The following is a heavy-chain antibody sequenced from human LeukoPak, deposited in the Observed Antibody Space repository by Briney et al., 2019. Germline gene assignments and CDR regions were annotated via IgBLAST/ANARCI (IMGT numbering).Heavy chain of an antibody. Sequence: SGPTLVNPTRTLTLTCTFSGFSLSTSGVGVGWIRQPPGKALEWLALIYWNDDKRYSPSLESRLTITKDTSKNQVVLTMTNMDPVDTAAYYCAHRGDSGPFDYWGQGTLVTVSS. J-gene: IGHJ4*02. V-gene: IGHV2-5*01. CDR2: IYWNDDK. D-gene: IGHD2-21*02. CDR1: GFSLSTSGVG. CDR3: AHRGDSGPFDY.